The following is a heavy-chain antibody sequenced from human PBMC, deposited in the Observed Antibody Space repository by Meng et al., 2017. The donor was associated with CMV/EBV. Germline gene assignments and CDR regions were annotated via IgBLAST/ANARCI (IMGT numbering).Heavy chain of an antibody. D-gene: IGHD3-10*01. CDR1: GYTFTSYG. V-gene: IGHV1-18*01. CDR3: AAYPQTMVRGVALWGAFDY. Sequence: VQLVQPGAEVKKPGASVKVSCKASGYTFTSYGISWVRQAPGQGLEWMGWISAYNGNTNYAQKLQGRVTMTTDTSTSTAYMELRSLRSDDTAVYYCAAYPQTMVRGVALWGAFDYWGQGTLVTVSS. J-gene: IGHJ4*02. CDR2: ISAYNGNT.